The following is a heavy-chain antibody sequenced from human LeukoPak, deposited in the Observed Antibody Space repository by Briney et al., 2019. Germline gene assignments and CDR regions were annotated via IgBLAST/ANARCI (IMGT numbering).Heavy chain of an antibody. D-gene: IGHD5-18*01. CDR1: GFTFSGYE. CDR3: AREYTAMAFDY. V-gene: IGHV3-48*03. CDR2: ISSSGTTI. J-gene: IGHJ4*02. Sequence: GGSLRLSCAASGFTFSGYEMNWVRQAPGKGLEWVSYISSSGTTIYYADSVKGRFTISRDNAKNSLYLQMNSLRAEDTAVYYCAREYTAMAFDYWGQGTLVTVSS.